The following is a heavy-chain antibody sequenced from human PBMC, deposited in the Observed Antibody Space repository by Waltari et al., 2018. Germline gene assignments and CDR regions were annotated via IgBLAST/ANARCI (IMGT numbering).Heavy chain of an antibody. CDR1: GGTFSSYA. D-gene: IGHD2-21*02. J-gene: IGHJ6*02. CDR2: IIPNFGTA. CDR3: ARAGDPYYYYGMDV. Sequence: QVQLVQSGAEVKKPGSSVKVSCKASGGTFSSYAISWVRQAPGQGLEWRGGIIPNFGTANDAQKFQGRVTITTDESTSTAYMELSSLRSEDTAVYYCARAGDPYYYYGMDVWGQGTTVTVSS. V-gene: IGHV1-69*05.